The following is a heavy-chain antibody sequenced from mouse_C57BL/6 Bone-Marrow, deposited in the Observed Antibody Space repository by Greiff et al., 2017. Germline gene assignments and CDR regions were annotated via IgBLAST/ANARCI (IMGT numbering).Heavy chain of an antibody. Sequence: CGGLVQPKGSLKLSCAASGFSFNTYAMNWVRQAPGKGLEWVARIRSKSNIYATYYAASVKDRFTISRDDSESRLYLQMNNLKTEDTAMYYCVSYGSSYGRYCDVWGTGTTVTVSS. CDR3: VSYGSSYGRYCDV. V-gene: IGHV10-1*01. J-gene: IGHJ1*03. D-gene: IGHD1-1*01. CDR1: GFSFNTYA. CDR2: IRSKSNIYAT.